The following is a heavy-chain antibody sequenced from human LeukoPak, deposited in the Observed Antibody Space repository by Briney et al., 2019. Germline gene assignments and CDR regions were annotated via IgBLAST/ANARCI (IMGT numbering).Heavy chain of an antibody. Sequence: GESLKISCKGSGYSFTSYWIGWVRQMPGKGLEWMGIIYPGDSDTRYSPSFQGQVSISADKSISTAYLQWSSLKASDTAMYYCGRNYYDSSVLYYGMDVWGQGTTVTVSS. V-gene: IGHV5-51*01. J-gene: IGHJ6*02. CDR2: IYPGDSDT. CDR1: GYSFTSYW. D-gene: IGHD3-22*01. CDR3: GRNYYDSSVLYYGMDV.